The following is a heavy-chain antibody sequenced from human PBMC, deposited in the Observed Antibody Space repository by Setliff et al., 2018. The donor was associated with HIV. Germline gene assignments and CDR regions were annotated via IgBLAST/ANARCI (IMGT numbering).Heavy chain of an antibody. J-gene: IGHJ6*02. CDR1: GFTFSSYA. D-gene: IGHD4-17*01. Sequence: GGSLRLSCAASGFTFSSYAMHWVRQAPDKGLEWVAVISYDGSNKYYADSVKGRFTISRDNSKNTLYLQMNNLRPEDTAVYYCAKDFQWSTVNTPLNYQYGMDVWGQGTTVTVSS. CDR3: AKDFQWSTVNTPLNYQYGMDV. CDR2: ISYDGSNK. V-gene: IGHV3-30*07.